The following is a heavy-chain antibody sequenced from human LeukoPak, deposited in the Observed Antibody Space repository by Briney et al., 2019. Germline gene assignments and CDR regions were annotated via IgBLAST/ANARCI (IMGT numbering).Heavy chain of an antibody. D-gene: IGHD1-26*01. CDR3: ATDVWELLGGFDY. CDR1: GYTLTELP. CDR2: FDPEDGET. V-gene: IGHV1-24*01. Sequence: ASVKVSCKVSGYTLTELPMHWVRQAPGKGLERMGGFDPEDGETIYAQKCQGRVTMTEDTSTDTAYMELSSLRSEDTAVYYCATDVWELLGGFDYWGQGTLVTVSS. J-gene: IGHJ4*02.